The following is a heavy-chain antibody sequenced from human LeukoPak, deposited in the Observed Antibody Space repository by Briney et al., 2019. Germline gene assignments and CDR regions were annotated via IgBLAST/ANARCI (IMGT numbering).Heavy chain of an antibody. J-gene: IGHJ3*01. CDR1: GFTFSSYS. Sequence: GGSLRLSCAASGFTFSSYSLNWVRQAPGKGLEWVSSISNSSNYIYYADSMKGRFTFPGDNAKNSLYLQMNSLRAEDTAVYYCAKRSMVRGVQFDAFDLWGQGTIVTVSS. CDR3: AKRSMVRGVQFDAFDL. V-gene: IGHV3-21*01. D-gene: IGHD3-10*01. CDR2: ISNSSNYI.